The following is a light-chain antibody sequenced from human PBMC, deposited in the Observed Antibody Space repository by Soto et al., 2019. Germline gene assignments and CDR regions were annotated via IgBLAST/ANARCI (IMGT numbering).Light chain of an antibody. J-gene: IGKJ1*01. CDR3: QQYGSSGT. CDR1: QSVSTNY. V-gene: IGKV3-20*01. CDR2: GAS. Sequence: EIVLTQSPGTLSLSPGERATLSCRASQSVSTNYLAWYQQKPGQAPRLLIYGASNRATGIPDRFSGRGSGTDVTLTISRLEPEDFAVYYCQQYGSSGTFGQGTKVEIK.